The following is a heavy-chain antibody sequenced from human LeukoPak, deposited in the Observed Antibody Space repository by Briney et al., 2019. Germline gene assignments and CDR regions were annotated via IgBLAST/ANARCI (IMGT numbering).Heavy chain of an antibody. V-gene: IGHV4-61*09. CDR2: IYYSGST. CDR3: ARHSGIAAAADY. D-gene: IGHD6-13*01. J-gene: IGHJ4*02. CDR1: GGSISSGRNF. Sequence: SSQTLSLTCTVSGGSISSGRNFWSWIRQPAGKGLEWIGYIYYSGSTNYNPSLKSRVTISVDTSKNQFSLKLSSVTAADTAVYYCARHSGIAAAADYWGQGTLVTVSS.